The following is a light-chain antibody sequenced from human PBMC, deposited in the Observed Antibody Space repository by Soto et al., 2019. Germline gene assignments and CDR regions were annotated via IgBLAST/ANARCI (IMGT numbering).Light chain of an antibody. V-gene: IGLV2-14*01. CDR1: SSDVGGYNY. CDR2: DVS. Sequence: QSALTQPASASGSPGQSITISCTGTSSDVGGYNYVSWCQQHPGKAPKLMIYDVSNRPSGVSNRFSGSKSGNTASLTISGLQAEDEADYYCSSYTSSSTDVFGTGTKVTVL. CDR3: SSYTSSSTDV. J-gene: IGLJ1*01.